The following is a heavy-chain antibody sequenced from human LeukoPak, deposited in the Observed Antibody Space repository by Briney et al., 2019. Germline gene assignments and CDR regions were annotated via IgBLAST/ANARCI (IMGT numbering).Heavy chain of an antibody. V-gene: IGHV4-59*12. CDR1: GGSISSYY. J-gene: IGHJ4*02. CDR2: IYYSGST. CDR3: ARDLYGIAAAGSFGY. Sequence: NPSETLSLTCTVSGGSISSYYWSWIRQPPGKGLEWIGYIYYSGSTNYNPSLKSRVTISVDTSKNQFSLKLSSVTAADTAVYYCARDLYGIAAAGSFGYWGQGTLVTVSS. D-gene: IGHD6-13*01.